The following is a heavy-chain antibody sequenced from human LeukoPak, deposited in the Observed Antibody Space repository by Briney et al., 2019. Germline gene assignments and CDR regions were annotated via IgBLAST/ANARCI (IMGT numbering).Heavy chain of an antibody. CDR1: GFTFSSYA. J-gene: IGHJ3*02. D-gene: IGHD2-15*01. Sequence: GGSLRLSCAASGFTFSSYAMSWVRQAPGKGLEWVSAISGSGGSTYYADSVKGRFTISRDNSKNTLYLQMNSLRAEDTAVYYCAKPEGEVVTPYDAFDIWGQGQWSPSLQ. V-gene: IGHV3-23*01. CDR2: ISGSGGST. CDR3: AKPEGEVVTPYDAFDI.